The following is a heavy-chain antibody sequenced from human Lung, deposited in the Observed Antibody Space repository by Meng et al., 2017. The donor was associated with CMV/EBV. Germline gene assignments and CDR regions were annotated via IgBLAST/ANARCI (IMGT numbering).Heavy chain of an antibody. J-gene: IGHJ6*02. V-gene: IGHV3-21*01. D-gene: IGHD3-3*01. CDR3: ATFGVVIFSKGYWADV. Sequence: ESXKISXVASGFTFSNYGINWVRQAPGKGLEWVSSISSSGSVIYYADSVKGRFNVSRDNAKNSVHLQMSSLRAEDTAVYYCATFGVVIFSKGYWADVWGQRTTVXVSS. CDR1: GFTFSNYG. CDR2: ISSSGSVI.